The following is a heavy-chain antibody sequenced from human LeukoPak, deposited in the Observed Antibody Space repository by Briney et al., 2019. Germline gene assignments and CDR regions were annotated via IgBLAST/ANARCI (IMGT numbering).Heavy chain of an antibody. CDR3: ARSPFLEWSSYFDY. Sequence: PSETLSLTCAVSGYSISSGYYWGWIRQPPGKELEWIGSIYHSGSTYYNPSLKSRVTISVDTSKNQFSLKLSSVTAADTAVYYCARSPFLEWSSYFDYWGQGTLVTVSS. J-gene: IGHJ4*02. V-gene: IGHV4-38-2*01. D-gene: IGHD3-3*01. CDR2: IYHSGST. CDR1: GYSISSGYY.